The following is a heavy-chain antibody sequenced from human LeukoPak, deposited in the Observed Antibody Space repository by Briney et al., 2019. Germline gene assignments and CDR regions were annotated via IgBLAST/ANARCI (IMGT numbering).Heavy chain of an antibody. CDR1: GYTFTSSW. V-gene: IGHV5-51*01. CDR2: IYPGDSDT. CDR3: ARALAYCAADCYSSAFDF. Sequence: GESLKISCKGSGYTFTSSWIGWVRQMPGEGLEWMGIIYPGDSDTRYSPSFQGQVTISADKSISTAYLHWSSLMASDTAMYFCARALAYCAADCYSSAFDFWGQGTMVTVSS. D-gene: IGHD2-21*02. J-gene: IGHJ3*01.